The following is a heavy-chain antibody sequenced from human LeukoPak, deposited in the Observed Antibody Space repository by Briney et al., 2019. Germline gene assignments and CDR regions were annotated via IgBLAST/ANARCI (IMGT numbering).Heavy chain of an antibody. CDR2: ISSNSGTI. CDR3: GRELVERLPL. V-gene: IGHV3-48*01. J-gene: IGHJ1*01. Sequence: QPGGSLRLSCVASGFTFSSYSMNWVRQAPAKGLEWISYISSNSGTIYYADSVRGRFTIYRGTAKNSVFLQMNSLRADDTGVYYCGRELVERLPLWGPGTLVSVSS. D-gene: IGHD2-15*01. CDR1: GFTFSSYS.